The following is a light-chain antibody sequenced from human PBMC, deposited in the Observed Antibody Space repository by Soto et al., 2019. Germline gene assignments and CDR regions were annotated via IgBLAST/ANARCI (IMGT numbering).Light chain of an antibody. Sequence: QSVLTQPASVSGSPGQSITISCTGTSSDVGGYNYVSWYQQHPGKATKLMIYDVSNRPSGVSNRFSGSKSGNTASLTISWLQAEDEADYYCSSYTSSSTLDVFGTGTKAPS. V-gene: IGLV2-14*01. CDR3: SSYTSSSTLDV. CDR1: SSDVGGYNY. J-gene: IGLJ1*01. CDR2: DVS.